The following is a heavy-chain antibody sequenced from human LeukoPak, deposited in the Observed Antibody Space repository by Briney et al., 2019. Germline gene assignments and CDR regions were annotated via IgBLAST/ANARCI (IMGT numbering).Heavy chain of an antibody. CDR3: ARRTGYYDGFDY. Sequence: SETLSLTCTVSGGSISSYYWSWLRQPPGKGLEWIGYIYYSGSTNYNPSLKSRVTISLDTSKNQFSLKLSSVTAADTAMYYCARRTGYYDGFDYWGQGTLVTVSS. V-gene: IGHV4-59*01. CDR1: GGSISSYY. J-gene: IGHJ4*02. D-gene: IGHD3/OR15-3a*01. CDR2: IYYSGST.